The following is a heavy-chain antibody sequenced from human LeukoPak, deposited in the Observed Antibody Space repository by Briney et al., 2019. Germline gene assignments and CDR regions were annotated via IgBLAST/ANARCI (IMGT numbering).Heavy chain of an antibody. D-gene: IGHD3-10*01. J-gene: IGHJ4*02. Sequence: GGSLRLSCAASGFTFSNYWMSWVRQAPGKGLEWVANIQHDGSETYYVGSVKGRFTISRDDAKNSLYLQMNSLRVEDTAVYYCARGGPGSGSGTYSPDYWGQGTLVTVSS. CDR3: ARGGPGSGSGTYSPDY. V-gene: IGHV3-7*01. CDR1: GFTFSNYW. CDR2: IQHDGSET.